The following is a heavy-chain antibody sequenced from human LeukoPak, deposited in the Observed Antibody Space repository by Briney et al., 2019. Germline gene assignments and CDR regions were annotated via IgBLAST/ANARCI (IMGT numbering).Heavy chain of an antibody. CDR3: ARRRGDGYNSPFDY. V-gene: IGHV5-51*01. CDR2: IYPADSDA. CDR1: GYSFPDYW. D-gene: IGHD5-24*01. J-gene: IGHJ4*02. Sequence: GESLKISCKGSGYSFPDYWIDWVRQMPGQGLEWMGIIYPADSDARYSPSFQGQVTISADKSINTAYLQWSTLKGSDTATYYCARRRGDGYNSPFDYWGQGTLVTVPS.